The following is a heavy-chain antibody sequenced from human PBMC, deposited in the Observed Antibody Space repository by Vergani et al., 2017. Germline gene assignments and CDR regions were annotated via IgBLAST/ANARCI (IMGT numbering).Heavy chain of an antibody. Sequence: QVQLVQSGSEVRKPGASVKVSCQVSGYSLTELTIHWVRQAPGKGLEWMGGFDPEHGEVTFAHHIQGRVTMIEDRSTDTAYMELSSLRPENTALYYCAIVTDDYDSSGYYLDYWGQGTLVTVSS. D-gene: IGHD3-22*01. V-gene: IGHV1-24*01. J-gene: IGHJ4*02. CDR1: GYSLTELT. CDR3: AIVTDDYDSSGYYLDY. CDR2: FDPEHGEV.